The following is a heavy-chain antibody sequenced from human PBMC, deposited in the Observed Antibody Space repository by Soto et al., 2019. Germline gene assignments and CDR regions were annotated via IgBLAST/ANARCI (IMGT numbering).Heavy chain of an antibody. CDR1: GFTFSSYS. Sequence: GGSLRLSCAASGFTFSSYSMNWVRQAPGKGLEWVSYISSSSSTIYYADSVKGRFTISRDNAKNSLYLQMNSLRAEDTAVYYCARGPGNWGEGYFDYWGQGTLVTVSS. V-gene: IGHV3-48*04. J-gene: IGHJ4*02. D-gene: IGHD7-27*01. CDR3: ARGPGNWGEGYFDY. CDR2: ISSSSSTI.